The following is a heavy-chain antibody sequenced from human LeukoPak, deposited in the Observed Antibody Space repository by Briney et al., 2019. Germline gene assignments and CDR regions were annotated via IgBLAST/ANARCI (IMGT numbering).Heavy chain of an antibody. J-gene: IGHJ3*02. CDR2: ISSSSSTI. CDR3: ARARTPDAFDI. Sequence: PGGSLRLSCAASGFTFSSYSMNWVRQAPGKGLEWVSYISSSSSTIYYADSVKGRFTISRDNAKNSLYLQMNSLRAEDTAVYYCARARTPDAFDIWAKGQWSPSLQ. CDR1: GFTFSSYS. V-gene: IGHV3-48*01.